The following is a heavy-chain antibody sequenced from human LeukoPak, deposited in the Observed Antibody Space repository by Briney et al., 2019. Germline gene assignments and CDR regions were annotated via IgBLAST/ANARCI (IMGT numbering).Heavy chain of an antibody. Sequence: PGGSLRLSCSASGFTFSSYPMSWVRQAPGKGLEWVSSISSSSSYIYYADTVKGRFTISRDNAKNSLYLQMNSLRAEDTAVYYCARGGSSGYYPDYWGQGTLVTVSS. D-gene: IGHD3-22*01. CDR1: GFTFSSYP. CDR3: ARGGSSGYYPDY. CDR2: ISSSSSYI. V-gene: IGHV3-21*01. J-gene: IGHJ4*02.